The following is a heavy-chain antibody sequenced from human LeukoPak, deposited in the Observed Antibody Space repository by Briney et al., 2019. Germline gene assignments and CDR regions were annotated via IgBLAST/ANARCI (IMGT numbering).Heavy chain of an antibody. CDR3: ARATASNWFDP. Sequence: PGGSLRLSCAASGFTFSGFAMSWVRRTPGKGLEWVANIKEDGSEIQYVDSVKGRFTISRDNAKNSLYLQMNSLRAEDTAVYYCARATASNWFDPWGQGTLVTVSS. D-gene: IGHD2-21*01. J-gene: IGHJ5*02. CDR1: GFTFSGFA. CDR2: IKEDGSEI. V-gene: IGHV3-7*01.